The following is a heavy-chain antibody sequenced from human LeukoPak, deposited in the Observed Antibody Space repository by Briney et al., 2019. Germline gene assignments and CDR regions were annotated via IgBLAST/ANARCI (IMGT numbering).Heavy chain of an antibody. D-gene: IGHD5-18*01. J-gene: IGHJ4*02. CDR3: AKDGDRDFGYSYGYYFDY. CDR2: ISGSGGST. Sequence: GGSLRLSCAASGFTVSSNYMSWVRQAPGKGLEWVSAISGSGGSTYYADSVKGRFTISRDNSKNTLYLQMNSLRAEDTAVYYCAKDGDRDFGYSYGYYFDYWGQGTLVTVSS. CDR1: GFTVSSNY. V-gene: IGHV3-23*01.